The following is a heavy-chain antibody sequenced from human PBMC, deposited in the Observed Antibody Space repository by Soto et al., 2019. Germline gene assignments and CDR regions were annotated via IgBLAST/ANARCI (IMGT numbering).Heavy chain of an antibody. V-gene: IGHV3-15*01. Sequence: GGALSLSCAASGFTFSNAWMSWVRQAPGKGLEWVGRIKSKTDGGTTDYAAPVKGRFTISRDDSKNTLYLQMNSLKTEDTAVYYCTTPYYYDSSGYYYWGQGTLVTVSS. CDR3: TTPYYYDSSGYYY. CDR1: GFTFSNAW. D-gene: IGHD3-22*01. J-gene: IGHJ4*02. CDR2: IKSKTDGGTT.